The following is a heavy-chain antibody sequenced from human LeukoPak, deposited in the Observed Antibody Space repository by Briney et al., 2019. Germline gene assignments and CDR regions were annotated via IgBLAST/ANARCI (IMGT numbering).Heavy chain of an antibody. Sequence: GGSLRLSCAASGFTFSSYAMSWVRQAPGKGLEWVSSISSSSSYIYYVDSVKGRFTISRDNAKNSLYLQMNSLRAEDTAVYYCARGRGFTLIDYWGQGTLVTVSS. CDR2: ISSSSSYI. J-gene: IGHJ4*02. D-gene: IGHD5-12*01. CDR1: GFTFSSYA. CDR3: ARGRGFTLIDY. V-gene: IGHV3-21*01.